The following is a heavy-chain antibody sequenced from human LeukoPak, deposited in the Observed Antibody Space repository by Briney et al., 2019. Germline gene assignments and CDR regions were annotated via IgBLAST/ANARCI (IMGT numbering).Heavy chain of an antibody. J-gene: IGHJ3*02. CDR1: GFPFSSCS. D-gene: IGHD5-24*01. Sequence: GGSLRLSCAASGFPFSSCSMNWVRQAPGKGPEWLSYISGSSSAIYYADSVKGRFTISRDNAKNSLYLQMNSLRAEDTAVYYCATSHGSDAFNIWGQGTMVTVSS. CDR3: ATSHGSDAFNI. CDR2: ISGSSSAI. V-gene: IGHV3-48*04.